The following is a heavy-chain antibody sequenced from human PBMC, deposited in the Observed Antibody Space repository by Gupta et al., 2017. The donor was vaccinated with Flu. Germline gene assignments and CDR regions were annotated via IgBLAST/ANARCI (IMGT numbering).Heavy chain of an antibody. Sequence: GWVRQPPGKGLEWIVTFYYNGNTFYNPSLKSRVTISVDTSKNQFSLKLSSVTAADTAVYYCARRSGGYPFDYWGQGSLVTVSS. J-gene: IGHJ4*02. D-gene: IGHD1-26*01. V-gene: IGHV4-39*01. CDR3: ARRSGGYPFDY. CDR2: FYYNGNT.